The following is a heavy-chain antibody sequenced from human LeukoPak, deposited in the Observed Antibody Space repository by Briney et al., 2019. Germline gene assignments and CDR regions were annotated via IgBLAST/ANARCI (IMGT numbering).Heavy chain of an antibody. CDR1: GFTFSSYA. V-gene: IGHV3-23*01. CDR3: ARGGYYDRTSDY. D-gene: IGHD3-22*01. Sequence: PGGSLRLSCAASGFTFSSYAMSWVRQAPGKGLEWVSGISGSGGSTYYADSVKGRFTISRDNSKNTLYLQMNSLRAEDTAVYYCARGGYYDRTSDYWGQGTLVTVSS. J-gene: IGHJ4*02. CDR2: ISGSGGST.